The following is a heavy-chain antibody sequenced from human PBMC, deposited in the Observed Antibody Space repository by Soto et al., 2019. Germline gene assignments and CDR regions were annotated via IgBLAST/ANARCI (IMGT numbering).Heavy chain of an antibody. V-gene: IGHV3-23*01. CDR2: ISGSGGNT. D-gene: IGHD4-17*01. J-gene: IGHJ1*01. CDR3: AKGRDYGDYHDPAEYFQH. CDR1: GFIFSSYA. Sequence: EVQVLESGGTLVQRGGSLRLPCADSGFIFSSYAVSWVRQAPGKGLEWVLGISGSGGNTYYADSVKGRFTIFRDKSKNTLYLQMNSLRAEDTAVYYGAKGRDYGDYHDPAEYFQHWGQGTLVTVSS.